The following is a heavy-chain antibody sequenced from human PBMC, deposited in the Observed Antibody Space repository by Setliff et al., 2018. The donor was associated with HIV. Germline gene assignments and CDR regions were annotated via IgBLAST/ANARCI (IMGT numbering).Heavy chain of an antibody. CDR2: IYYTGLA. J-gene: IGHJ4*02. CDR3: TREGRGDPALATTRIDF. V-gene: IGHV4-39*02. CDR1: GDSISGGSYF. Sequence: PSETLSLTCSVSGDSISGGSYFWGWIRQTPGKGLEWIGNIYYTGLAYYNPSRESRVTISLDTYKTPFSLNLTSGTDADTAGYFCTREGRGDPALATTRIDFWGQGKLVTVSS. D-gene: IGHD1-1*01.